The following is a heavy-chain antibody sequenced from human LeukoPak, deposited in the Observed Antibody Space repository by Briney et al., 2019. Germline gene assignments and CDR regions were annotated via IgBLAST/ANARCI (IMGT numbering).Heavy chain of an antibody. J-gene: IGHJ4*02. CDR3: ATGSYGYSYGDTYDY. D-gene: IGHD5-18*01. CDR2: IYSSGNT. Sequence: PSETLSLTCTVSGDSIGSSRHYWGWILQPPGKGLEWIGNIYSSGNTYYNPSLKSTVSISVDTSKNQFSLNGTSVPAADTAVYYCATGSYGYSYGDTYDYWGQGTLVTVS. CDR1: GDSIGSSRHY. V-gene: IGHV4-39*01.